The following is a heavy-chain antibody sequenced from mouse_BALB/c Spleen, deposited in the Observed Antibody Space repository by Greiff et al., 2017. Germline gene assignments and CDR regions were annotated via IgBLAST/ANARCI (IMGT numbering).Heavy chain of an antibody. V-gene: IGHV5-17*02. CDR3: ARFGNYGYYYAMDY. Sequence: EVQLVESGGGLVQPGGSRKLSCAASGFTFSSFGMHWVRQAPEKGLEWVAYISSGSSTIYYADTVKGRFTISRDNPKNTLFLQMTSLRSEDTAMYYCARFGNYGYYYAMDYWGQGTSVTVSS. D-gene: IGHD2-1*01. CDR1: GFTFSSFG. J-gene: IGHJ4*01. CDR2: ISSGSSTI.